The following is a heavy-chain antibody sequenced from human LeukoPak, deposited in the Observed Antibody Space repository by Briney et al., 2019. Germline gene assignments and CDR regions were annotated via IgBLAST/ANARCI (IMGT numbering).Heavy chain of an antibody. V-gene: IGHV4-38-2*02. J-gene: IGHJ4*02. D-gene: IGHD2-21*02. Sequence: PSETLSLTCTVSGFSISSGYFWGWLRHPPGKGLEWTGSIYHSVTTHYNPSLKSRVTISLDTSKNQFSLKLSSVTAADTAVYYCARAYCVGDCSVLHIYFDYWGQGTLVTVSS. CDR2: IYHSVTT. CDR1: GFSISSGYF. CDR3: ARAYCVGDCSVLHIYFDY.